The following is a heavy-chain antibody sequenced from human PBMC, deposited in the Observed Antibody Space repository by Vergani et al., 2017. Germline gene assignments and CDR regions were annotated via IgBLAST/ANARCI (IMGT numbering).Heavy chain of an antibody. V-gene: IGHV2-5*01. J-gene: IGHJ6*03. D-gene: IGHD3-10*01. CDR2: IYWNDDK. Sequence: QITLKESGPTLVKPTQTLTLTCTFSGFSLSTSGVGVGWIRQPPGKALEWLALIYWNDDKRYSPSLKSRLTITKDTSKNQVVLTMTNMDPVDTATYYCAHRSVVRGTHPSNYYYYKDFWGKGTMVTVSS. CDR1: GFSLSTSGVG. CDR3: AHRSVVRGTHPSNYYYYKDF.